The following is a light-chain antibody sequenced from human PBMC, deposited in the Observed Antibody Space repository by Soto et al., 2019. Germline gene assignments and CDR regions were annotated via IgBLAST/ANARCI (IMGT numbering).Light chain of an antibody. J-gene: IGKJ2*01. Sequence: DIQMTQFPSSLSASVGDSATITCRASQSVSTYLNWYQQKPGEAPKLLIYAASTLQSGVPSRFSGSGSGTDFTLTISCLQSEDFATYYCQQYYSYPYTFGQGTKVDIK. V-gene: IGKV1-39*01. CDR2: AAS. CDR1: QSVSTY. CDR3: QQYYSYPYT.